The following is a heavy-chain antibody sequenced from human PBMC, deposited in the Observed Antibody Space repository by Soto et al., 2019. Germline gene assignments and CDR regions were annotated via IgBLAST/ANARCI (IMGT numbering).Heavy chain of an antibody. CDR1: GDTFSSYA. CDR3: ARDRPALLATYYGMDV. CDR2: IIPIFGTA. Sequence: QVQLVQSGAEVKKPGSSVKVSCKASGDTFSSYAISWVRQAPGQGLEWMGGIIPIFGTANYAQKFQGRATITADESTSTSYMELSSLRSEDTAVYYCARDRPALLATYYGMDVWGQGTTVTVSS. D-gene: IGHD2-15*01. V-gene: IGHV1-69*01. J-gene: IGHJ6*02.